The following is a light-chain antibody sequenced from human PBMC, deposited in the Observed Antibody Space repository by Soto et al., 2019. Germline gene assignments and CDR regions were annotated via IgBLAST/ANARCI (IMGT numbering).Light chain of an antibody. CDR3: QQYNTYPWT. CDR2: DAS. CDR1: QSISNR. Sequence: DIQMTQSPSTLSASVGDRVTITCRASQSISNRLAWNHQKPGKTPNLLIYDASNLGSGVPSRFSGSGSGTEFTLTISSLQPDDFATYYCQQYNTYPWTFGQGTKVDIK. J-gene: IGKJ1*01. V-gene: IGKV1-5*01.